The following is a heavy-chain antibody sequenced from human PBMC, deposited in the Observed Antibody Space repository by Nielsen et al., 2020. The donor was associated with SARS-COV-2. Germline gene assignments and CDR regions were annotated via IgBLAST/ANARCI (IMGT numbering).Heavy chain of an antibody. V-gene: IGHV3-15*01. J-gene: IGHJ4*02. CDR3: TTSGDFWSGYIIDY. CDR2: IKSKTDGGTT. D-gene: IGHD3-3*01. Sequence: SCAASGFTFSNAWMSWVRQAPGKGLEWVGRIKSKTDGGTTDYAAPVKGRFTISRDDSKNTLYLQMNSLKTEDTAVYYCTTSGDFWSGYIIDYWGQGTLVTVSS. CDR1: GFTFSNAW.